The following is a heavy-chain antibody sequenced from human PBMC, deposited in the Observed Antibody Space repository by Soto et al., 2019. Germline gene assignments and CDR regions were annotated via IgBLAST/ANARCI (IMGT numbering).Heavy chain of an antibody. Sequence: QITLKESGPTLVKPTQTLTLTCTFSGFSRSTRGVAVGWFRQPPGKALEWRALIYWDEDKWYSPSLKSRLTITDDTSKNQVVLPMPNMDPVDTATYSCAHRPRGYAYYFDYWGQGTLVTVSS. J-gene: IGHJ4*02. V-gene: IGHV2-5*02. D-gene: IGHD5-12*01. CDR3: AHRPRGYAYYFDY. CDR2: IYWDEDK. CDR1: GFSRSTRGVA.